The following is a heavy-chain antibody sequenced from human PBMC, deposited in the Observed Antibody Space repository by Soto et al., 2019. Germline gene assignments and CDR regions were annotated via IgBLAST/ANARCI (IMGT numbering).Heavy chain of an antibody. J-gene: IGHJ4*02. V-gene: IGHV1-18*01. D-gene: IGHD6-19*01. Sequence: ASVKVSCKASGYTFASYGISWVRQAPGQGLEWMGWISAYNGNTDYAQKLQGRVTMTTDTSTSTAYMELRSLRSEDTAVYYCANMRAVAGGFPFDYWGQGTLVTVSS. CDR3: ANMRAVAGGFPFDY. CDR2: ISAYNGNT. CDR1: GYTFASYG.